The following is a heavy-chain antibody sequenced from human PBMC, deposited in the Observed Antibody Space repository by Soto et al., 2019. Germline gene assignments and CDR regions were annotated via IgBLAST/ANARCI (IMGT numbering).Heavy chain of an antibody. CDR1: GYTLTELA. CDR2: FDPEDGET. Sequence: TSVKVSCKVSGYTLTELAIHWVRQAPGKGLEWMGGFDPEDGETLYAQKFQGRVTMTEDTSTDTAYMDLSSLSSEDTAVYYCATVYTAAWSTYNYYYMDVWGKGTTVTVSS. D-gene: IGHD3-16*01. V-gene: IGHV1-24*01. CDR3: ATVYTAAWSTYNYYYMDV. J-gene: IGHJ6*03.